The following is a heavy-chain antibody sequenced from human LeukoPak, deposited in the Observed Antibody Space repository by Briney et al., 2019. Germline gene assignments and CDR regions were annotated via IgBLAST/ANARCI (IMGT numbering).Heavy chain of an antibody. CDR1: GYTFSSYG. CDR3: ARGSGDGYNLYDY. CDR2: ISAYNGNT. J-gene: IGHJ4*02. V-gene: IGHV1-18*01. D-gene: IGHD5-24*01. Sequence: ASVKVSCKASGYTFSSYGISWVRQAPGQGLEWMGWISAYNGNTNYAQKFQGRVTMTRDTSISTAYMELSRLRSDDTAVYYCARGSGDGYNLYDYWGQGTLVTVSS.